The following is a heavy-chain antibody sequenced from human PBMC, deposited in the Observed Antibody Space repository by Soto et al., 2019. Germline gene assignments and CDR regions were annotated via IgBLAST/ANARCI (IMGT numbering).Heavy chain of an antibody. D-gene: IGHD6-13*01. Sequence: SETLSLTCTFSGFSISSYYWGWIRQPPGKGLEWIGYIYYSGSTNYNPSLKSRVTISVDTSKNQFSLKLSSVTAADTAVYYCARHSSSWSRDFDYWGQGTLVTVSS. CDR3: ARHSSSWSRDFDY. CDR1: GFSISSYY. J-gene: IGHJ4*02. CDR2: IYYSGST. V-gene: IGHV4-59*08.